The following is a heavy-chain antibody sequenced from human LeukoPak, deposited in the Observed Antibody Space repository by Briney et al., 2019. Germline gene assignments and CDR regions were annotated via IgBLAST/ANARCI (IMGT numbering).Heavy chain of an antibody. V-gene: IGHV1-18*01. J-gene: IGHJ2*01. CDR2: ISAYNGNT. D-gene: IGHD4-17*01. CDR1: GYIFVSYG. Sequence: GASVKVSCKTSGYIFVSYGITWVRQAPGHGLEWMGWISAYNGNTNYAQNFQGRVTMTRDASISTAYMELSRLRSDDTAVYYRARGKRLRTTRQNWYFDLWGRGTLVTVSS. CDR3: ARGKRLRTTRQNWYFDL.